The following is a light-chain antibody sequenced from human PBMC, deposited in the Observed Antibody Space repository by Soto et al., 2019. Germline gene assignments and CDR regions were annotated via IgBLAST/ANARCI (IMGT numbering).Light chain of an antibody. CDR2: DNN. J-gene: IGLJ2*01. V-gene: IGLV1-51*01. Sequence: QSALTQPPSVSAAPGQRVTISCSGSNSNIDNNYVSWFQQLPGTAPKLLIYDNNKRPSGIPDRFSGSKSGTSATLGITGLQTGDEAHYYCGTWDSSLSAVLFGGGTKLTVL. CDR1: NSNIDNNY. CDR3: GTWDSSLSAVL.